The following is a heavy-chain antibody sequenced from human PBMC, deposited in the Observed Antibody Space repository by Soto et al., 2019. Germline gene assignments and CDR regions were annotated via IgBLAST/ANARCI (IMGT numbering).Heavy chain of an antibody. V-gene: IGHV3-15*07. D-gene: IGHD2-8*01. CDR1: GLTFTYAW. CDR2: IKRKPDGGTM. Sequence: EVQLVESGGGFVEPGGSLRLSCAASGLTFTYAWMSWVRQSPGRWLEWAGRIKRKPDGGTMDYAAPVKGRFTVSRDESSNTLDLHMSSLHSEDTSMYYCVADLPVDRTKWGFDYLGPGTLVTVSS. J-gene: IGHJ4*02. CDR3: VADLPVDRTKWGFDY.